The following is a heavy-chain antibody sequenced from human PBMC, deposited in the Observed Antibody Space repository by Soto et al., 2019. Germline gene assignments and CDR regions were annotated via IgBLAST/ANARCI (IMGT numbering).Heavy chain of an antibody. CDR2: IIPIFGTA. Sequence: ASVKVSCKASGYTFTSYGISWVRQAPGQGLEWMGGIIPIFGTANYAQKFQGRVTITADESTSTAYMELSSLRSEDTAVYYCARAGYYGSGRYNWFDPWGQGTLVTVSS. CDR1: GYTFTSYG. J-gene: IGHJ5*02. V-gene: IGHV1-69*13. D-gene: IGHD3-10*01. CDR3: ARAGYYGSGRYNWFDP.